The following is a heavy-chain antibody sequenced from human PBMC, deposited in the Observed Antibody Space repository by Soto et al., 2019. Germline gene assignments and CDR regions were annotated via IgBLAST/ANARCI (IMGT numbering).Heavy chain of an antibody. CDR3: AKNFGFGAWDRPDV. CDR1: GFTLGRSA. D-gene: IGHD3-10*01. CDR2: ISGSGGTT. Sequence: XGSLKLSRAASGFTLGRSAITWVRQAPGKGLEWVSAISGSGGTTNYADSVKGRFTISRDNSKNTLYLQMNSLRAEDTAVYYCAKNFGFGAWDRPDVWGPGTTVTVSS. V-gene: IGHV3-23*01. J-gene: IGHJ6*02.